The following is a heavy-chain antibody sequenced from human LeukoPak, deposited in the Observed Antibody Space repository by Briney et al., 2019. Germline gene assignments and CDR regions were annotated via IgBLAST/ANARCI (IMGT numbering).Heavy chain of an antibody. J-gene: IGHJ3*02. D-gene: IGHD2-21*01. CDR1: GGSISSGGYY. V-gene: IGHV4-31*03. CDR2: IYYSGST. CDR3: AIRGDKTLTSSAFDI. Sequence: PSQTLSLTCTVSGGSISSGGYYWSWIRQHPGKGLEWIGYIYYSGSTYYNPSLKSRVTITVDTSKNQFSLKLSSVTAADTAVYYCAIRGDKTLTSSAFDIWGQGTMVTVSS.